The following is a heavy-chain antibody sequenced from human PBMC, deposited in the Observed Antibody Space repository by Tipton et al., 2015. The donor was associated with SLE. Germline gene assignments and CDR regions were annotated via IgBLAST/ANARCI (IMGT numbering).Heavy chain of an antibody. J-gene: IGHJ4*02. V-gene: IGHV3-7*01. CDR2: IKQDGSER. Sequence: SLRLSCAASGFSFNSYWMTWVRQAPGKGLEWVANIKQDGSERYYVDSVKGRFTVSRDSAKNSLSLHLNSLRAEDTAVYYCARANSMIRGVYYFDYWGQGTLVTVSS. CDR1: GFSFNSYW. D-gene: IGHD3-10*01. CDR3: ARANSMIRGVYYFDY.